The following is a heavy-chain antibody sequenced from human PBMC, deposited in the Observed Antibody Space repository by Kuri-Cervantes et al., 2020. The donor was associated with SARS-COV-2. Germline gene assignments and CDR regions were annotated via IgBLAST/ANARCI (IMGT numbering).Heavy chain of an antibody. CDR3: ASSGHKKAFDI. D-gene: IGHD2-15*01. CDR1: GGSISSGSYY. V-gene: IGHV4-61*02. Sequence: LRLSCTVSGGSISSGSYYWSWFRQPAGKGLEWIGRIYTSGCTNYHPSLKSRVTISVATSKNQFSLKLSSVTAADTAVYYSASSGHKKAFDIWGQGTMVTVSS. CDR2: IYTSGCT. J-gene: IGHJ3*02.